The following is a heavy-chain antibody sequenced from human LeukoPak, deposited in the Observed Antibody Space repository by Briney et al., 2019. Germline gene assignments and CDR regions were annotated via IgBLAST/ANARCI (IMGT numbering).Heavy chain of an antibody. CDR3: AGPHLDDYGGNLNYFDY. D-gene: IGHD4-23*01. J-gene: IGHJ4*02. CDR1: GGTFSSYA. Sequence: SVKVSCKASGGTFSSYAISWVRQAPGQGLEWMGGIIPIFGTANYAQKFQGRVKINADESTSTPYLELSSLRSEDTAVYYCAGPHLDDYGGNLNYFDYWGQGTLVTVSS. CDR2: IIPIFGTA. V-gene: IGHV1-69*13.